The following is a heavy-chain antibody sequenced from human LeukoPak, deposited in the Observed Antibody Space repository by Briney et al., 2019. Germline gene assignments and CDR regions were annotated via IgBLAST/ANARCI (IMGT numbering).Heavy chain of an antibody. Sequence: PGGSLRLSCAASGFTFSNAWMSWVRQAPGKGLEWVGRIKSKTDGGTTDYAAPVKGRFTISRDDSKNTLYLQMNSLKTEDTAVYYCTTSSPTRLSVTTDYWGQGTLVTVSS. D-gene: IGHD4-17*01. CDR2: IKSKTDGGTT. CDR1: GFTFSNAW. V-gene: IGHV3-15*01. CDR3: TTSSPTRLSVTTDY. J-gene: IGHJ4*02.